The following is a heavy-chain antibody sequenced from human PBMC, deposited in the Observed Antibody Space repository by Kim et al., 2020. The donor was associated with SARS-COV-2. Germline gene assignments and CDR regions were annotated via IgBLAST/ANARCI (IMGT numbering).Heavy chain of an antibody. CDR1: GGSISSYY. Sequence: SETLSLTCTVSGGSISSYYWSWIRQPPGKGLEWIGYIYYSGSTNYNPSLKSRVTISVDTSKNQFSLKLSSVTAADTAVYYCARDPAYSYGYHSAFDIWGQGTMVTVSS. D-gene: IGHD5-18*01. J-gene: IGHJ3*02. CDR3: ARDPAYSYGYHSAFDI. V-gene: IGHV4-59*01. CDR2: IYYSGST.